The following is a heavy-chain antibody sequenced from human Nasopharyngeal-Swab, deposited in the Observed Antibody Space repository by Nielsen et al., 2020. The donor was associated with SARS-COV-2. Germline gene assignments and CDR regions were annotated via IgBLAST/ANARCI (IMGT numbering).Heavy chain of an antibody. CDR3: ARKSLGYSSGWLVAFDI. CDR1: GYTFTSCY. CDR2: INPSGGST. D-gene: IGHD6-19*01. Sequence: ASVKVSCKASGYTFTSCYMHWVRQAPGQGLEWMGIINPSGGSTSYAQKFQGRVTMTRDTSTSTVYMELSSLRSEDTAVYYRARKSLGYSSGWLVAFDIWGQGTMVTVSS. J-gene: IGHJ3*02. V-gene: IGHV1-46*01.